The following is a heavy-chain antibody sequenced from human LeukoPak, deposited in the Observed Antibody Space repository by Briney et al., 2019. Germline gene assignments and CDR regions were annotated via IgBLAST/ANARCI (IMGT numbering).Heavy chain of an antibody. D-gene: IGHD6-13*01. V-gene: IGHV3-53*01. Sequence: GGSLRLSCAASGFTVSDNYMSWVRQAPGKGLEWVSVMYSRGDTYYANSVKGRFTFSRDISKNTLYLQMNGLRSEDTAMYYCARDAPQVPAAGVLASWGQGTLVTVSS. J-gene: IGHJ5*02. CDR1: GFTVSDNY. CDR2: MYSRGDT. CDR3: ARDAPQVPAAGVLAS.